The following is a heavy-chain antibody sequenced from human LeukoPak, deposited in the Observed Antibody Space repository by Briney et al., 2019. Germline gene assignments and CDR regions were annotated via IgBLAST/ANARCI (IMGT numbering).Heavy chain of an antibody. CDR3: AREDDY. CDR2: ISYDGSNK. CDR1: GFTFSSYA. J-gene: IGHJ4*02. Sequence: TGRSLRLSCAASGFTFSSYAMHWVRQAPGKGLEWVAVISYDGSNKYYADSVKGRFTISRDNSKNTLYLQMNSLRAEDTAVYYCAREDDYWGQGTLVTVSS. V-gene: IGHV3-30*04.